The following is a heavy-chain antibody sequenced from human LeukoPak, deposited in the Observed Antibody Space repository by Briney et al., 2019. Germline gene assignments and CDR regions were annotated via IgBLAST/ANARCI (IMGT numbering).Heavy chain of an antibody. CDR2: INHSGST. Sequence: SETLSLTCTVSGGSISSYYWSWIRQPPGRGLEWIGEINHSGSTNYNPSLKSRVTISVDTSKNQFSLKLSSMTAADTAVYYCARGRQGDSSGYSPRLFDYWGQGTLVTVSS. CDR1: GGSISSYY. V-gene: IGHV4-34*01. D-gene: IGHD3-22*01. CDR3: ARGRQGDSSGYSPRLFDY. J-gene: IGHJ4*02.